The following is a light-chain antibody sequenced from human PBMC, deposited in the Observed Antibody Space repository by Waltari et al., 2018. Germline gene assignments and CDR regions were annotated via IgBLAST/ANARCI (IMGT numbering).Light chain of an antibody. V-gene: IGLV3-27*01. J-gene: IGLJ3*02. CDR1: ALAKKY. CDR3: YSAADNNQWV. Sequence: SYELTQPPSVSVSPGQTARITCSGDALAKKYGRWFQQKPGQAPVLVIYKDNEPPSGIPERFSGSSSGSTVTLTISGAQVEDEADYYCYSAADNNQWVFGGGTKLTVL. CDR2: KDN.